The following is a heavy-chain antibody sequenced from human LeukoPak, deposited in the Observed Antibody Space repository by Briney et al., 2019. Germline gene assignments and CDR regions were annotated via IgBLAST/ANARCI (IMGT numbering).Heavy chain of an antibody. CDR1: GFTFSSYG. Sequence: PGGSLRLSCAASGFTFSSYGMHWVRQAPGKGLEWVAVISYDGSNKYYADSVKGRFTISRDNSKNTLYLQMNSLRAEDTAVYYCAKEVPRLALGYWGQGTLVTVSS. D-gene: IGHD3-16*01. V-gene: IGHV3-30*18. J-gene: IGHJ4*02. CDR2: ISYDGSNK. CDR3: AKEVPRLALGY.